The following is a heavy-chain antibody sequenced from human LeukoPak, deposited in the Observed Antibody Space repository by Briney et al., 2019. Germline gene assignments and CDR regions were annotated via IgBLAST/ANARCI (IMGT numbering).Heavy chain of an antibody. CDR3: ARRSYYDSSAIFDY. CDR1: GGSVSTYY. V-gene: IGHV4-59*08. J-gene: IGHJ4*02. Sequence: SETLSLTCTVSGGSVSTYYWSWIRQPPGKGLEWIGYIYNSGSTNYNPSLKSRVTISVDTSKNQFSLKLSSVTAADTAVFYCARRSYYDSSAIFDYWGQGTLVTVSS. CDR2: IYNSGST. D-gene: IGHD3-22*01.